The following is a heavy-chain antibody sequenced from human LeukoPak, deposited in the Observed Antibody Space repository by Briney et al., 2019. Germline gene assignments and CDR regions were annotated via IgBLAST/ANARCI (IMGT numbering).Heavy chain of an antibody. D-gene: IGHD3-10*01. Sequence: NPSQTLSLTCTVSGGSISSGGYYWSWIRQHPGKGLEWIGYIYYSGSTYYNPSLKSRVTISVDTSKNQFSLKLSSVTAADTAVYYCARKKAGILRTWGQGTLVTVSS. J-gene: IGHJ5*02. CDR1: GGSISSGGYY. CDR2: IYYSGST. CDR3: ARKKAGILRT. V-gene: IGHV4-31*03.